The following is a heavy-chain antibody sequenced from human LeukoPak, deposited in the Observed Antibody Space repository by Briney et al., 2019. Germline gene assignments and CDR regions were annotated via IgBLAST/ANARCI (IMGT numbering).Heavy chain of an antibody. CDR1: GFNFDEYA. Sequence: GGSLRLSCAASGFNFDEYAIHWVRQGPGKGLEWVSGISWNSGSISYAVSVKGRFTISRDNAKKSLYLQMNSLRPEDTAFYFCAKERQYFDWLSYGLDVWGQGTTVIVSS. V-gene: IGHV3-9*01. CDR2: ISWNSGSI. D-gene: IGHD3-9*01. CDR3: AKERQYFDWLSYGLDV. J-gene: IGHJ6*02.